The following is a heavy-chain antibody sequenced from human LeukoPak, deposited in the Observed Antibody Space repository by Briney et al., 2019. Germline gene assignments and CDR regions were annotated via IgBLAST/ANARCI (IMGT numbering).Heavy chain of an antibody. D-gene: IGHD1-26*01. CDR2: INWNGDST. J-gene: IGHJ3*01. Sequence: RTGGSLRLSCAASGFTFDDYGMSRVRQAPGKGLEWVSGINWNGDSTDYVDSVKGRFTISRDNAKKSLYLQMNSLRAEVTAVYYCARDSGVGACLFCSAFDLWGQGTMVTVSS. CDR3: ARDSGVGACLFCSAFDL. V-gene: IGHV3-20*04. CDR1: GFTFDDYG.